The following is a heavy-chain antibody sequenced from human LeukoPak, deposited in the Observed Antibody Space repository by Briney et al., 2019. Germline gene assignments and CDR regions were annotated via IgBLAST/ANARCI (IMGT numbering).Heavy chain of an antibody. Sequence: GKSLRLSCVVSGFTFRSYGLHWVRQAPDKGLEWVATISYDGKNTYSADSVKGRFTISRDNSKNTLYLQMNSLRAEDTAVYYCARGNAGNFDYWGQGTLVTVSS. CDR3: ARGNAGNFDY. J-gene: IGHJ4*02. V-gene: IGHV3-30*19. CDR1: GFTFRSYG. D-gene: IGHD2-2*01. CDR2: ISYDGKNT.